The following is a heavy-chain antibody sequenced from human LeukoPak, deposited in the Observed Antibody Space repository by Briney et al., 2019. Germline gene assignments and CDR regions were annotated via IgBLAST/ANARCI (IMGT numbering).Heavy chain of an antibody. D-gene: IGHD1-26*01. J-gene: IGHJ5*02. V-gene: IGHV1-2*02. CDR3: AGVLSSGSSRGWFDP. CDR2: INPNSGGT. Sequence: GASVKVSCKASGYTFTAYYVHWLRQAPGQGLEWMGWINPNSGGTKYAQKFQGRVTMTRDTSITTSYMELSSLKSDDSAIYYCAGVLSSGSSRGWFDPWGQGTLVTVSS. CDR1: GYTFTAYY.